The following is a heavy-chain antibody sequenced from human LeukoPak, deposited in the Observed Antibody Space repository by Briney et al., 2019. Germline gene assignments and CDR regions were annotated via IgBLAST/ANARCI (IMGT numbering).Heavy chain of an antibody. CDR3: ARERYYYDSSGYYYGRSWFDP. CDR2: ISAYNGNT. Sequence: ASVKVSCKASGYTFTSYGISWVRQAPGQGLEWMGWISAYNGNTNYAQKLQGRVTMTTDTSTSTAYMELRSLRSDDTAVYYCARERYYYDSSGYYYGRSWFDPWGQGTLVTVSS. V-gene: IGHV1-18*01. CDR1: GYTFTSYG. J-gene: IGHJ5*02. D-gene: IGHD3-22*01.